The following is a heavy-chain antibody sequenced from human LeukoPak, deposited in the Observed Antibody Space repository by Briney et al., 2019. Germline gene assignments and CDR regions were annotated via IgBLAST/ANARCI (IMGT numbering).Heavy chain of an antibody. V-gene: IGHV4-59*12. Sequence: SETLSLTCSLSGDTLRTSYWNWIRQTPGRGLEWIGHISLGNTEYNPSLKSRVTISVDTSKNEFYLRLTSVTAADTALYFCARDKRHSYGKYFDPWSQGTLVSVSS. CDR3: ARDKRHSYGKYFDP. D-gene: IGHD5-18*01. J-gene: IGHJ4*02. CDR1: GDTLRTSY. CDR2: ISLGNT.